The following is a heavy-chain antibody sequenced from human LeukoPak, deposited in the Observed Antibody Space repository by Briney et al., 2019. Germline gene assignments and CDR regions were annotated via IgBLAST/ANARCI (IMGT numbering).Heavy chain of an antibody. Sequence: PGGSLRLSCAASGFTFSSYGMHWVGQAPGKGLEWVAVISYDGSNKYYADSVKGRFTISRDNSKNTLYLQMNSLRAEDTAVYYCAKPIAAARIGDWGQGTLVTVSS. CDR3: AKPIAAARIGD. D-gene: IGHD6-13*01. CDR2: ISYDGSNK. V-gene: IGHV3-30*18. J-gene: IGHJ4*02. CDR1: GFTFSSYG.